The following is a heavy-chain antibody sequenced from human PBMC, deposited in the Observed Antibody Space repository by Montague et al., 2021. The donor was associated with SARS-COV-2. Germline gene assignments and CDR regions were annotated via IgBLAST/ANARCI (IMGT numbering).Heavy chain of an antibody. CDR2: IYHSGST. V-gene: IGHV4-59*01. Sequence: SETLSLTCTVSGGSISSYYWSWIRQPPGKALEWIGYIYHSGSTNYNPSLHSRVTISVDTYKNQFSLKLTSVTAADTAVYFCARESDSYPAGTQYFVLWGRGTLVTVSS. CDR1: GGSISSYY. J-gene: IGHJ2*01. CDR3: ARESDSYPAGTQYFVL. D-gene: IGHD6-13*01.